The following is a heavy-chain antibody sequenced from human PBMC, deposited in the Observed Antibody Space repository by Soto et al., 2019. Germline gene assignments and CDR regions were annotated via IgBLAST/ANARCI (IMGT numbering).Heavy chain of an antibody. J-gene: IGHJ5*02. CDR2: ISAYNGNT. Sequence: QIQLAQTGAEVKKPGASVKVSCKASGYTFTTSVFGWMRQAPGQGLEWVGWISAYNGNTKYAQKIQYRVTMTPDASTSTVYMELTSLSSDDTAVYYCARSIYPNWFDPWGQGTLVTVSS. D-gene: IGHD2-21*01. CDR1: GYTFTTSV. CDR3: ARSIYPNWFDP. V-gene: IGHV1-18*01.